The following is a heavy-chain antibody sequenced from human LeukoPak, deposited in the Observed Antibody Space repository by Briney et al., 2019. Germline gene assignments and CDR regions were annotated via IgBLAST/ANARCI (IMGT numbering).Heavy chain of an antibody. CDR2: IYSGGST. CDR1: GFTVSSNY. D-gene: IGHD3-22*01. J-gene: IGHJ4*02. Sequence: GGSLRLSCAASGFTVSSNYMSWVRQAPGKGLEWVSVIYSGGSTYYADSVKGRFTISRDNSKNTLYLQMNSLRAEDTALYYCARADSSGYYYLDYWGQGTLVTVSS. CDR3: ARADSSGYYYLDY. V-gene: IGHV3-53*01.